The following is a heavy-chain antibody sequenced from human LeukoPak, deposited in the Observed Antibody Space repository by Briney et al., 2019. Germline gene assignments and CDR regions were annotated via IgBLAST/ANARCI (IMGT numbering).Heavy chain of an antibody. CDR3: ARDMSLDY. V-gene: IGHV4-30-2*01. Sequence: SETLSLTCTVSGGSISSGGYYWSCIRQPPGKGLEWIGYIYHSGSTYYNPSLKSRVTISVDRSKNQFSLKLSSVTAADTAVYYCARDMSLDYWGQGTLVTVSS. D-gene: IGHD3-10*02. CDR2: IYHSGST. J-gene: IGHJ4*02. CDR1: GGSISSGGYY.